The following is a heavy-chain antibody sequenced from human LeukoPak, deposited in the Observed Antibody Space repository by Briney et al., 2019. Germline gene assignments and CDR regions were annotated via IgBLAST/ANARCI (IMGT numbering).Heavy chain of an antibody. CDR2: IIPILGIA. Sequence: SVKVSCKASGGTFSSYAISWVRQAPGQGLEWMGRIIPILGIANYAQKFQGRVTITADKSTSTAYMELSSLRSEDTAVYYCSRMLLPKYYYGMGVWGQGTRVTVSS. D-gene: IGHD2-15*01. CDR1: GGTFSSYA. J-gene: IGHJ6*02. V-gene: IGHV1-69*04. CDR3: SRMLLPKYYYGMGV.